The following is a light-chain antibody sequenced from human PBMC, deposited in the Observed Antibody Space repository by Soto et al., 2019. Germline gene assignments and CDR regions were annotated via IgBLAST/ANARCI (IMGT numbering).Light chain of an antibody. V-gene: IGKV3-15*01. CDR3: QQYNNLPRP. CDR2: GAS. Sequence: ILGTQPQTPMSGSXXQIATLSCRACQSVSSYLAWYQQKPGQPPRLLIYGASTRATGIPARFSGSGSGTDFTLTISSLQSEDFAVYYCQQYNNLPRPVGQGGKVDIK. J-gene: IGKJ1*01. CDR1: QSVSSY.